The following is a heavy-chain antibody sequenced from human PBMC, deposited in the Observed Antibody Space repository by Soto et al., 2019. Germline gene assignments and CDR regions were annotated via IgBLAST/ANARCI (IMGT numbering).Heavy chain of an antibody. Sequence: QVQLQESGPGLVKPSQTLSLTCTVSGGSISSGGYYWSWIRQHPGKGLEWIGYIYYSGSTYYNPSLKSRVTISVDTSKNQFSLKLSSVTAADTAVYYCARDRNYSNRDDYYYGMDVWGQGTTVTVSS. D-gene: IGHD4-4*01. J-gene: IGHJ6*02. CDR2: IYYSGST. CDR3: ARDRNYSNRDDYYYGMDV. V-gene: IGHV4-31*03. CDR1: GGSISSGGYY.